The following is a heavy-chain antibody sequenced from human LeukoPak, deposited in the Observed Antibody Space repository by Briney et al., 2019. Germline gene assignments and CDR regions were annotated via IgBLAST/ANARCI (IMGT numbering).Heavy chain of an antibody. Sequence: SETLSLTCAVYGGSFSGYYWSWIRQPPGKGLEWIGEINHSGSTNYNPSLKSRVTISVDTSKNQFSLKLSSVTAADTAVYYCAGGVRGYDFWSGYYPYFDYWGQGTLVTVSS. J-gene: IGHJ4*02. V-gene: IGHV4-34*01. CDR3: AGGVRGYDFWSGYYPYFDY. CDR1: GGSFSGYY. D-gene: IGHD3-3*01. CDR2: INHSGST.